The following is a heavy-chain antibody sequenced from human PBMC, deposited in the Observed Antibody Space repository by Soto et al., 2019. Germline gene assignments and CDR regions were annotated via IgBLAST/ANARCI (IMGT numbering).Heavy chain of an antibody. CDR1: GGSISSGGYY. CDR3: ARQWFGATHDLVEV. Sequence: SETLSLTCTVSGGSISSGGYYWCWIRQHPGKGLEWIGYIYYSGSTYYNPSLRSRVTISVDTSKSQFSLKLTSVTVADTALYYCARQWFGATHDLVEVWGQGTPVTVSS. D-gene: IGHD3-10*01. J-gene: IGHJ6*02. V-gene: IGHV4-31*03. CDR2: IYYSGST.